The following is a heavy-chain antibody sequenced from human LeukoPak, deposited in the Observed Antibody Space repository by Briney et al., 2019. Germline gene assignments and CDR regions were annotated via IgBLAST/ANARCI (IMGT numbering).Heavy chain of an antibody. CDR3: ARNNYYDSSGSLDY. V-gene: IGHV3-53*01. J-gene: IGHJ4*02. D-gene: IGHD3-22*01. CDR2: IYSGGST. Sequence: GGSLRLSCAASGFTVSSNYMSWVRQAPGKGLEWVSVIYSGGSTYYADSVKGRFTISRDNSKNTLYLQMDSLRAEDAAVYYCARNNYYDSSGSLDYWGQGTLVPVSS. CDR1: GFTVSSNY.